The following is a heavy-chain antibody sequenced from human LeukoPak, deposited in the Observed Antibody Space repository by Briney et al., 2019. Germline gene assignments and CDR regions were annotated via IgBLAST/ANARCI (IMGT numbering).Heavy chain of an antibody. J-gene: IGHJ4*02. D-gene: IGHD1-26*01. Sequence: SETLSLTCTVSGGSISSHYWSWIRQPPGKGLEWIGYIYNSGRTNYNPSLKSRVTISVGTSKNQFSLKLSSVTAADTAVYYCARLRGGSLDYWGQGTLVTVSS. V-gene: IGHV4-59*08. CDR1: GGSISSHY. CDR3: ARLRGGSLDY. CDR2: IYNSGRT.